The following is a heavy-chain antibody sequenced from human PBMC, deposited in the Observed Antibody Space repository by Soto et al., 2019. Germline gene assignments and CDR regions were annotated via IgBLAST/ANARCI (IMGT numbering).Heavy chain of an antibody. Sequence: SETLSLTWTVSGGSISSYYRSWIRQPPGKGLEWIGYIYYSGSTNYNPSLKSRVTISVDTSKNQFSLKLSSVTAADTAVYYCARLRYYYDSSGYSDAFDIWGQGTMVTVSS. CDR1: GGSISSYY. CDR2: IYYSGST. D-gene: IGHD3-22*01. J-gene: IGHJ3*02. CDR3: ARLRYYYDSSGYSDAFDI. V-gene: IGHV4-59*01.